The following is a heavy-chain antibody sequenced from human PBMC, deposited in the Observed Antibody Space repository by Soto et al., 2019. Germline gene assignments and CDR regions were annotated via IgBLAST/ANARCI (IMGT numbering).Heavy chain of an antibody. J-gene: IGHJ6*02. CDR1: GGSIRSYY. Sequence: QVQLQESGPGLVKASETLSLTCNVSGGSIRSYYWSWVRQPAGKPLGWIGRIYTSGSTNYTPSLYSRVSMSGDTSKNLFSLEVTSVTAADTAVYYCARGGASGFGMDVWGLGTTVTVSS. V-gene: IGHV4-4*07. CDR3: ARGGASGFGMDV. D-gene: IGHD3-3*01. CDR2: IYTSGST.